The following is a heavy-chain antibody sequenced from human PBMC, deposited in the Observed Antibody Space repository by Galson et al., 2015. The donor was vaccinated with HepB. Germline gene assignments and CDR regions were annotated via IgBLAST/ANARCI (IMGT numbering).Heavy chain of an antibody. J-gene: IGHJ6*03. CDR1: GYTFTGYY. Sequence: SVKVSCKASGYTFTGYYMHWVRQAPGQGLEWMGWINPNSGGTNYAQKFQGRVTMTRDTSISTAYMELSRLRSDDTAVYYCARDPGGWYAGYCYYYYMDVWGKGTTVTVSS. V-gene: IGHV1-2*02. CDR3: ARDPGGWYAGYCYYYYMDV. CDR2: INPNSGGT. D-gene: IGHD6-19*01.